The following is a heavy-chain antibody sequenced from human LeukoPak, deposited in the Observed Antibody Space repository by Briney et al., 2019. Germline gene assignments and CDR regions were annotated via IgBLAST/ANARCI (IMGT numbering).Heavy chain of an antibody. Sequence: SETLSLTCTVSGGSISSYYWGWIRQPPGKGLEWIGYIYYSGSTNYNPSLKSRVTISVDTSKNQFSLKLSSVTAAGTAMYYCARARYHTEMTYFRAVYYFDYWGQGTLVTVSS. D-gene: IGHD1-14*01. CDR1: GGSISSYY. V-gene: IGHV4-59*01. J-gene: IGHJ4*02. CDR2: IYYSGST. CDR3: ARARYHTEMTYFRAVYYFDY.